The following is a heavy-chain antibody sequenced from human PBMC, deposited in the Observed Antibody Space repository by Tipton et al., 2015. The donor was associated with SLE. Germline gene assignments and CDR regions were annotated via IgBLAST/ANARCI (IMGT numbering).Heavy chain of an antibody. D-gene: IGHD5/OR15-5a*01. J-gene: IGHJ4*02. Sequence: SLRLSCTASGFNFDSYSLDWVRQAPGKGLEWISSISGSSTFIYYADSVKGRFTISRDNAKNSLYLRMNSLRAEDTAVYYCARDPAGSRLDYWGQGTLVTVSS. V-gene: IGHV3-21*01. CDR2: ISGSSTFI. CDR1: GFNFDSYS. CDR3: ARDPAGSRLDY.